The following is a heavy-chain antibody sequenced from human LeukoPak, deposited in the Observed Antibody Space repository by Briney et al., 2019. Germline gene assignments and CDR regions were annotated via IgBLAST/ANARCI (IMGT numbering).Heavy chain of an antibody. V-gene: IGHV4-59*08. Sequence: SETLSLTCTVSGGSISSYYWSWIRQPPGKGLEWIGYISYTGSTNYNPSLKSRVTISVDTSKNQFSLKLSSVTAADTAVCYCARGGDSGTYLRGYYFDYWGQGTLVTVSS. D-gene: IGHD1-26*01. CDR3: ARGGDSGTYLRGYYFDY. J-gene: IGHJ4*02. CDR1: GGSISSYY. CDR2: ISYTGST.